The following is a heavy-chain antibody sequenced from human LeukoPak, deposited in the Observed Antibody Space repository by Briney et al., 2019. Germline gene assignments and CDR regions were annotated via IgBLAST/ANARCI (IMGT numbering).Heavy chain of an antibody. CDR1: GGSISSYY. J-gene: IGHJ5*02. V-gene: IGHV4-4*07. CDR3: ARDGHYDFWSGYYGGWFDP. Sequence: SETLSLTCTVSGGSISSYYWSWIRQPAGKGLEWIGRIYTSGSTNYNPSLKSRVTMSVDTSKNQFSLKLRSVTAADTAVYYCARDGHYDFWSGYYGGWFDPWGQGTLVTVSS. CDR2: IYTSGST. D-gene: IGHD3-3*01.